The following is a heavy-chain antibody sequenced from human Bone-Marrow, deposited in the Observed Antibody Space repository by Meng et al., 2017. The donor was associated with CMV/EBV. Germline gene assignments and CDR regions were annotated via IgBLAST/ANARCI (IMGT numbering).Heavy chain of an antibody. CDR1: GYTFTGYY. D-gene: IGHD5-12*01. CDR3: ARSIVATIVGGYVVIATTGYYYGMDV. Sequence: ASVKVTCKASGYTFTGYYMHWVRQAPGQGLEWMGWINPNSGGTNHAQKFQGRVTMTRDTSISTVYMELSRLRSDDTAVYYCARSIVATIVGGYVVIATTGYYYGMDVWGQGTTVTVSS. V-gene: IGHV1-2*02. CDR2: INPNSGGT. J-gene: IGHJ6*02.